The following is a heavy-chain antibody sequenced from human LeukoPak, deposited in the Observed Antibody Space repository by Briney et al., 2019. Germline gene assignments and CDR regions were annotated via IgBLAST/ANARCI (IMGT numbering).Heavy chain of an antibody. D-gene: IGHD6-25*01. CDR2: IYYSGST. Sequence: SETLSLTCTVSGGSISSYYWSWIRQPPGKGLEWIGYIYYSGSTNYNPPLKSRVTISVDTSKDQFSLKLSSVTAANTAVYYCARQGRAALIDYWGQGTLVTVSS. J-gene: IGHJ4*02. CDR1: GGSISSYY. V-gene: IGHV4-59*08. CDR3: ARQGRAALIDY.